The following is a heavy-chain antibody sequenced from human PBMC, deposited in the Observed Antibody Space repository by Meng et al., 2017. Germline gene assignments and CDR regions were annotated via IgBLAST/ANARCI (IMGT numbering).Heavy chain of an antibody. CDR2: INHSGST. D-gene: IGHD3-22*01. J-gene: IGHJ4*02. Sequence: QVKLQQWGAGLLKPSETLSLTCAVYGGSFSGYYWSWIRQPPGKGLEWIGEINHSGSTNYNPSLKSRVTISVDTSKNQFSLKLTSVTAADTAVYYCARVPTYYYDSSGYYLFDYWGQGTLVTVSS. CDR3: ARVPTYYYDSSGYYLFDY. CDR1: GGSFSGYY. V-gene: IGHV4-34*01.